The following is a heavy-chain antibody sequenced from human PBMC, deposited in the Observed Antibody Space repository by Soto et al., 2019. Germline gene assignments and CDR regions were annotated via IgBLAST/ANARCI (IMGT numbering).Heavy chain of an antibody. J-gene: IGHJ2*01. CDR1: GFTFSDYY. CDR3: ARSRGLRYFDWSDYWYFDL. CDR2: ISSSSSYT. Sequence: QVQLVESGGGLVKPGGSLRLSCAASGFTFSDYYMSWIRQAPGKGLEWVSYISSSSSYTNYADSVKGRFTISRDNAKNSLYLQMNSLRAEDTAVYYCARSRGLRYFDWSDYWYFDLWGRGTLVTVSS. D-gene: IGHD3-9*01. V-gene: IGHV3-11*05.